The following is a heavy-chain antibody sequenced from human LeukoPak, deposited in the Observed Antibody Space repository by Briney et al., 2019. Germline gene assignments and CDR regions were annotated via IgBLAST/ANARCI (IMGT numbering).Heavy chain of an antibody. J-gene: IGHJ4*02. CDR2: ISGNSNNI. V-gene: IGHV3-21*01. CDR1: GFTFSGYS. CDR3: ASAERGYSYGQNFDH. D-gene: IGHD5-18*01. Sequence: PGGSLRLSCAASGFTFSGYSMNWVRQAPGKGLEWVSSISGNSNNIFYADSVRGRFTISRDNTKNSLYLQMNRLSADDTALYYCASAERGYSYGQNFDHWGQGTLVTVSS.